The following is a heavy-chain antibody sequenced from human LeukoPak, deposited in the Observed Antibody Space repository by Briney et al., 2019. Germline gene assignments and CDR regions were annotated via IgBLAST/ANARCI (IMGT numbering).Heavy chain of an antibody. Sequence: PGGSLRLSCAASGFTFSSYAMSWVRQAPGKGLEWVSVIYRGDNTYYADSVKGRFTISRDNSKNTLCLQMNSLRADDTAVYYCAREDSNLYYFDYWGQGTLVTVSS. CDR3: AREDSNLYYFDY. V-gene: IGHV3-53*01. CDR1: GFTFSSYA. CDR2: IYRGDNT. J-gene: IGHJ4*02. D-gene: IGHD4-11*01.